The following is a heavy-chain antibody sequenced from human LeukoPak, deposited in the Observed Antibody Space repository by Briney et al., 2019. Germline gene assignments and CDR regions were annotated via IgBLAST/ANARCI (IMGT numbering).Heavy chain of an antibody. CDR2: ISTYNGNT. J-gene: IGHJ4*02. CDR1: GYTFTSYG. CDR3: ARGGVWGFSSSCYPFDY. Sequence: GASVKVSCKASGYTFTSYGISWVRQAPGQGLEWMGWISTYNGNTNYTQKLQGRVTMTTDTSTRIVYMELRSLRSDDTAVYYCARGGVWGFSSSCYPFDYWGQGTLVTVSS. D-gene: IGHD2-2*01. V-gene: IGHV1-18*01.